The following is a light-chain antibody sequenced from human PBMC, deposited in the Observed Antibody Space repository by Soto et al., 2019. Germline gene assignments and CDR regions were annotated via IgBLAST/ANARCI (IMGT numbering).Light chain of an antibody. CDR2: WAS. J-gene: IGKJ1*01. Sequence: DIVMTQSPVSLAVSLGERATINCKSSQSVLYTSNNKNYLAWYQQKPGQPPKLLIYWASTRESGVPDRFSGSGSGTDFTLTISSLQAEDVAVYYCQQYYSVPRTFGQGTKVEIK. V-gene: IGKV4-1*01. CDR3: QQYYSVPRT. CDR1: QSVLYTSNNKNY.